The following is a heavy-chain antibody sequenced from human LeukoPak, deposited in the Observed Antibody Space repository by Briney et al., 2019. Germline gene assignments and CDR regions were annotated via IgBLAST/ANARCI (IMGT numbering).Heavy chain of an antibody. V-gene: IGHV3-53*01. D-gene: IGHD3-10*01. Sequence: GGPLRLSCVAWGFSVNNNYMLGVRQAPRKGLEGVSLMDNFGYKYYADSVKGRFTISRDSSENTLYLQVNSLRAEDTAVYYCAGGPYYGSGSRPGYFDYWGQATLVTVSS. J-gene: IGHJ4*02. CDR1: GFSVNNNY. CDR3: AGGPYYGSGSRPGYFDY. CDR2: MDNFGYK.